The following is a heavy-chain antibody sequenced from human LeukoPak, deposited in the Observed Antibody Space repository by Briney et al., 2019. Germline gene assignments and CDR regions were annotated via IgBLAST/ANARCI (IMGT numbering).Heavy chain of an antibody. J-gene: IGHJ4*02. CDR3: ARDLLTTVTDTLDY. Sequence: GGSLRLSCAASGFTFSSYSMNWVRQAPGKGLEWVSSISSSSSYIYYADSVKGRFTISRDNAKNSLYLQMNSLRAEDTAVYYCARDLLTTVTDTLDYWGQGTLVTVSS. CDR1: GFTFSSYS. D-gene: IGHD4-17*01. CDR2: ISSSSSYI. V-gene: IGHV3-21*01.